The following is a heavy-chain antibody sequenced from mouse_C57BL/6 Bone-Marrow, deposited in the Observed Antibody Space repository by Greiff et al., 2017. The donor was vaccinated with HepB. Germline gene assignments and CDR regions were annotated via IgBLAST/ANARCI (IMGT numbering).Heavy chain of an antibody. CDR1: GYTFTSYW. J-gene: IGHJ3*01. V-gene: IGHV1-52*01. D-gene: IGHD2-1*01. CDR3: ARNGNYETWFAY. CDR2: IDPSDSET. Sequence: QVQLQQPGAELVRPGSSVKLSCKASGYTFTSYWMHWVKQRPIQGLEWIGNIDPSDSETHYNQKFKDKATLTVDKSSSTAYMQLSSLTSEDSAVYSCARNGNYETWFAYWGQGTLVTVSA.